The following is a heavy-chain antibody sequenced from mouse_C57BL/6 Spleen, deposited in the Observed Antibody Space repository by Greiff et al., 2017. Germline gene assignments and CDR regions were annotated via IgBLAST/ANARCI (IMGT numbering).Heavy chain of an antibody. CDR1: GYAFTNYL. CDR2: INPGSGGT. CDR3: ARRSTTVVAFDY. J-gene: IGHJ2*01. V-gene: IGHV1-54*01. D-gene: IGHD1-1*01. Sequence: VQGVESGAELVRPGTSVKVSCKASGYAFTNYLIEWVKQRPGQGLEWIGVINPGSGGTNYNEKFKGKATMTADKSSSTAYMQLSSLTSEYSAVYCCARRSTTVVAFDYWGQGTTLTVSS.